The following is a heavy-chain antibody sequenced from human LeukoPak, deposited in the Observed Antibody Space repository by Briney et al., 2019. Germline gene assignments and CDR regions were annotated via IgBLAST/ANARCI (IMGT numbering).Heavy chain of an antibody. J-gene: IGHJ4*02. CDR1: GFTFSSYG. Sequence: GGSLRLSCAASGFTFSSYGMHWVRQAPGKGLEWVAVISYDGSNKYYADSVKGRFTISRDNSKNTLYLQMNSLRAEDTAVYYCARGEVYYSGSYWVDYWGQGTLVTVSS. CDR3: ARGEVYYSGSYWVDY. V-gene: IGHV3-30*03. CDR2: ISYDGSNK. D-gene: IGHD1-26*01.